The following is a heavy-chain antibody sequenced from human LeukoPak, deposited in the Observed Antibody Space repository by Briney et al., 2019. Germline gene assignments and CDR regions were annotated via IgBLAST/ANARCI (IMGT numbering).Heavy chain of an antibody. J-gene: IGHJ4*02. Sequence: GGSLRLSCAVSGFIVTGNYMTWVRLAPGKGLEWVSTIYSGGTTFYTDSVRGRFTISRDNSKNTLYLQMNSLRAEDAAIYYCAREKTFYNILTGYKRGGYYFDYWGQGILVTVSS. CDR2: IYSGGTT. V-gene: IGHV3-53*01. CDR3: AREKTFYNILTGYKRGGYYFDY. D-gene: IGHD3-9*01. CDR1: GFIVTGNY.